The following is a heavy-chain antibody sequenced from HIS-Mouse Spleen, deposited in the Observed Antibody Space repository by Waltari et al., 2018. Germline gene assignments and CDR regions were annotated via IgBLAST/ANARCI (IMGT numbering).Heavy chain of an antibody. D-gene: IGHD6-19*01. Sequence: QVQLVESGGGVVQPGRSLRLSFAASGFTFSSYGMHWVRQAPGKGLGWVAVISYDGSNKYSEDSVKGRFTIYRDNSKNTLYLQMNSLRAEDTAVYYCAKASSGWLDYWGQGTLVTVSS. CDR2: ISYDGSNK. V-gene: IGHV3-30*18. J-gene: IGHJ4*02. CDR1: GFTFSSYG. CDR3: AKASSGWLDY.